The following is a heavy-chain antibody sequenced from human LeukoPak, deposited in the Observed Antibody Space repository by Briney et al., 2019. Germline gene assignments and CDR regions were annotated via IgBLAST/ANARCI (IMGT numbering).Heavy chain of an antibody. Sequence: PGGSLRLSCEVSGITLSNYGMSWVRQAPGKGLEWVAGISGSGGGTNYAESVKGRFTISRDNSKNTLYLQMNSLRAEDTAVYFCAKRGVVIRVILVGFHKEAYYFDSWGQGALVCVSS. V-gene: IGHV3-23*01. CDR3: AKRGVVIRVILVGFHKEAYYFDS. J-gene: IGHJ4*02. CDR2: ISGSGGGT. CDR1: GITLSNYG. D-gene: IGHD3-22*01.